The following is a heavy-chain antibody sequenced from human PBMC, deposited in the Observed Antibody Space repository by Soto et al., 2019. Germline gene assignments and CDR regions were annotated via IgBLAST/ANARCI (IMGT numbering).Heavy chain of an antibody. J-gene: IGHJ5*02. Sequence: SETLSLTYSVSGGSISSSGYYWSWIRQPPGKGLEWIGYIYYGGSTNYNPSLKSRVTISVDTSKNQFSLKLSSVTAADTAVYYCARQEYDILTGYQGSRFDPWGQGTLVTVSS. CDR3: ARQEYDILTGYQGSRFDP. CDR2: IYYGGST. V-gene: IGHV4-61*05. CDR1: GGSISSSGYY. D-gene: IGHD3-9*01.